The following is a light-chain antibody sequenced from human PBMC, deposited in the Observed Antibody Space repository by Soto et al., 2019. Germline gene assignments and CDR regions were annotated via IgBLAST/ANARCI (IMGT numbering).Light chain of an antibody. CDR1: QNILSN. CDR2: GAS. V-gene: IGKV3-15*01. J-gene: IGKJ1*01. Sequence: EIVMTQSPATLSVSPGERATLSCRASQNILSNLAWYQQKPGQAPRLLIYGASTRATGIPARFSGSGSGTEFTLTISSLQSEDFAVYYCHQYNGWPRTFGQGTKVDIK. CDR3: HQYNGWPRT.